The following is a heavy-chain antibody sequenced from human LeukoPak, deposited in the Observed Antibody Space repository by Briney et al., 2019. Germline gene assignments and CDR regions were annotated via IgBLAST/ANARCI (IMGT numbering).Heavy chain of an antibody. V-gene: IGHV3-33*01. CDR1: GFTFSSYG. J-gene: IGHJ6*02. CDR2: IWYDGSNK. CDR3: ARGTVVASSHYYGMDV. Sequence: PGRSLRLSCTASGFTFSSYGMHWVRQAPGKGLEWVTHIWYDGSNKYYADSVKGRFTISRDNSKNTLSLQMNSLRAEDTAVYYCARGTVVASSHYYGMDVWGQGTTVTVSS. D-gene: IGHD4-23*01.